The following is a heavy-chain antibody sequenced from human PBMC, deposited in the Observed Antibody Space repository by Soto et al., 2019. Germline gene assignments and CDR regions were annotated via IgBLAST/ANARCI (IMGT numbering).Heavy chain of an antibody. CDR1: GFTFSSYW. D-gene: IGHD2-15*01. V-gene: IGHV3-7*01. Sequence: GGSLRLSCAASGFTFSSYWMSWVRQAPGKGLEWVANIKQDGSEEYYVDSVKGRFTISRDNAKNSLYLQMNSLRAEDTAVYYCARVVVVVVAATPWFDPWGQGTLVTVSS. CDR3: ARVVVVVVAATPWFDP. J-gene: IGHJ5*02. CDR2: IKQDGSEE.